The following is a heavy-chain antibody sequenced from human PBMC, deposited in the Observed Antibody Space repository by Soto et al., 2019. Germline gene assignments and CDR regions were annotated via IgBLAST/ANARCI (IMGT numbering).Heavy chain of an antibody. CDR3: ARKANYYDSSGYYYFDY. CDR2: ISYDGSNK. Sequence: AGSLRLSCAAAGFTFSSYAMHWVRQAPGKGLEWGAVISYDGSNKSYAACVKGRFTISRDNSTNTLYLQMNSLRAEDTAVYYCARKANYYDSSGYYYFDYWGQGTLVTVSS. V-gene: IGHV3-30-3*01. CDR1: GFTFSSYA. J-gene: IGHJ4*02. D-gene: IGHD3-22*01.